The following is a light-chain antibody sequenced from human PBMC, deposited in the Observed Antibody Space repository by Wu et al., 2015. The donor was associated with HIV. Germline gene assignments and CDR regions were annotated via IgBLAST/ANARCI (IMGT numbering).Light chain of an antibody. Sequence: EMVLTQSPATLSVSPGERAALSCRASQSLSRNLAWYQLKPGQAPRLLIYGASTRATGIPARFSGSGSGTDFTLTISRLVPEDCAVYYCQQYTYSPHAFGQGTKVEIK. V-gene: IGKV3-15*01. CDR1: QSLSRN. J-gene: IGKJ1*01. CDR2: GAS. CDR3: QQYTYSPHA.